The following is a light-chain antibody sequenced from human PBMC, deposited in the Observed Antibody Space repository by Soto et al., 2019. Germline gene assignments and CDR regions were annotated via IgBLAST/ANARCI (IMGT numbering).Light chain of an antibody. V-gene: IGKV1-39*01. CDR1: QSITNY. J-gene: IGKJ5*01. Sequence: DIQMTQSPSSLSASVGDRVTITGRSSQSITNYLNWYQQKPGKAPKVLIYAASSLQSGVPSRFSGSGSGTDFTLTISSLQPEDFATYYCQQSYSTPRTFGQGTRLEIK. CDR2: AAS. CDR3: QQSYSTPRT.